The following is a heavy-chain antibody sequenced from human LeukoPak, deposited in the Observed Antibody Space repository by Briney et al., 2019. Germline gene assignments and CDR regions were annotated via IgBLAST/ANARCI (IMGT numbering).Heavy chain of an antibody. J-gene: IGHJ4*02. CDR1: GFTFTSSA. CDR3: ASPVKYYDTWSGYPPFDY. CDR2: IVVGSGNT. Sequence: SVKVSCKASGFTFTSSAVQWVRQARGQRLEWIGWIVVGSGNTNYAQKFQERVTITRDMSTSTAYMELSSLRSEDTAIYYCASPVKYYDTWSGYPPFDYWGQGTLVTVSS. D-gene: IGHD3-3*01. V-gene: IGHV1-58*01.